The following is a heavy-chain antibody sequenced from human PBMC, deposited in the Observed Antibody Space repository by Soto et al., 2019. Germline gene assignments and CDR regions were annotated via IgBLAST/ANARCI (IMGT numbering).Heavy chain of an antibody. CDR1: GFTFSTYA. V-gene: IGHV3-30-3*01. D-gene: IGHD6-13*01. CDR2: ISYDGNNH. CDR3: ARDFLAAAGPTGAANWLDP. J-gene: IGHJ5*02. Sequence: QVQLVESGGGVVQPGMSLRLSCAASGFTFSTYAMFWVRQAPGEGLEWLAVISYDGNNHYYTDPVKGRFTISRDNSKNALYLHMNNLRVEDTALYYCARDFLAAAGPTGAANWLDPWGQGTLVTVSS.